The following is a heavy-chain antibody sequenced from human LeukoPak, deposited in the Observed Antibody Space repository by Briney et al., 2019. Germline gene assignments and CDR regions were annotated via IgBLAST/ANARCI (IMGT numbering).Heavy chain of an antibody. CDR2: IYTSGST. J-gene: IGHJ6*01. Sequence: SETLSLTCTVSGGSISSYYWSWIGQPAGKGLEWIGRIYTSGSTNYNPSLKSRVTMSVDTSKNQFSLKLSSVTAADTAVYYCARVGGPYCSGGSCVVSYGMDVWGQGTTVTVSS. CDR1: GGSISSYY. D-gene: IGHD2-15*01. V-gene: IGHV4-4*07. CDR3: ARVGGPYCSGGSCVVSYGMDV.